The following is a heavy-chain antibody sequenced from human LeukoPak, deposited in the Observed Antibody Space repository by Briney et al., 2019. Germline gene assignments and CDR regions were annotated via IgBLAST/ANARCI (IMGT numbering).Heavy chain of an antibody. V-gene: IGHV4-39*07. Sequence: SETLSLTCTVTGGSLSSSSHYWGWIRQPPGKGLEWIGEIIHGGNSNYNPSLKSRISISVDISNNQFSLTLNSVTAADTAMYYCARGDYSGAGKGRRYIWFDPWGQGTLVTVSS. J-gene: IGHJ5*02. CDR3: ARGDYSGAGKGRRYIWFDP. D-gene: IGHD3-10*01. CDR1: GGSLSSSSHY. CDR2: IIHGGNS.